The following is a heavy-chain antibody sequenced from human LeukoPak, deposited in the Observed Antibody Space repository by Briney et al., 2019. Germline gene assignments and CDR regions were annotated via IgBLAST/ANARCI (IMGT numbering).Heavy chain of an antibody. D-gene: IGHD2-2*01. CDR3: AKIEGKYQLANIPDS. CDR1: GFTFSYFV. J-gene: IGHJ4*02. Sequence: SGGSLRLSCVASGFTFSYFVMHWVRQAPGKGLEWVAFIRYDGSNEYYAESVKGRFTISRDNSKNTLYLQMNSLRVEDTAAYYCAKIEGKYQLANIPDSWGQGTLVTVSS. CDR2: IRYDGSNE. V-gene: IGHV3-30*02.